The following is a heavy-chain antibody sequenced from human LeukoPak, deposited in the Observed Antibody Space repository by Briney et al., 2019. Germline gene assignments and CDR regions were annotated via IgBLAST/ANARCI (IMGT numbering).Heavy chain of an antibody. J-gene: IGHJ4*02. CDR2: IIPIFGTA. CDR1: GGTFSSYA. Sequence: SVKVSCKASGGTFSSYAISWVRQAPGQGLEWMGGIIPIFGTANYAQKFQGRVTITADESTSTAYMELGSLRPEDTAVYYCARAPLWFGELYEHSFDYWGQGTLVTVSS. V-gene: IGHV1-69*13. CDR3: ARAPLWFGELYEHSFDY. D-gene: IGHD3-10*01.